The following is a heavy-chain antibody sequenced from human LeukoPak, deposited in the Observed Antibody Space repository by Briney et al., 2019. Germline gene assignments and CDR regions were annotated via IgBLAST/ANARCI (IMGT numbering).Heavy chain of an antibody. Sequence: GGSLRLSCAASGFTFSSYSVNWVRQSPGKGLEWVSYISSSSSAIYYADSVKGRFTISRDNAKNSLYLQMNSLRVEDTAVYYCARAVPLGCSSTSCYLGRAFDIWGQGTMVTVSS. CDR1: GFTFSSYS. J-gene: IGHJ3*02. V-gene: IGHV3-48*01. D-gene: IGHD2-2*01. CDR2: ISSSSSAI. CDR3: ARAVPLGCSSTSCYLGRAFDI.